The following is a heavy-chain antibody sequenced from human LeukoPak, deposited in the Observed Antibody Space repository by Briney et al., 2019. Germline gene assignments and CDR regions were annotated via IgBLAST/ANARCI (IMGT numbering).Heavy chain of an antibody. D-gene: IGHD3-22*01. CDR3: ARGLGMKVVVTAFDY. CDR1: GFTFNNFA. CDR2: ISYDGSNK. V-gene: IGHV3-30-3*01. J-gene: IGHJ4*02. Sequence: GGSLRLSCAASGFTFNNFAMHWVRQAPGKGLGWVAVISYDGSNKYSADSVKGRFTISRDNSKNTLYLQMSSLRADDTAVYYCARGLGMKVVVTAFDYWGQGTLVTVSS.